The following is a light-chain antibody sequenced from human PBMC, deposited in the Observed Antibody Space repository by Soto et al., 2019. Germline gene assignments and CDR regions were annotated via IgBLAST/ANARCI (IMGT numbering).Light chain of an antibody. CDR3: QRDN. J-gene: IGKJ2*01. V-gene: IGKV3-20*01. Sequence: EIVLTQSPGTLSLSPGERATLSCRVSQAVTRDTLGWYQKKPGQAPRLLIYATSKRAACIPDRFSGSGSGTDFTLTISRLEPEDFPVYYCQRDNFGQGTRLEIK. CDR1: QAVTRDT. CDR2: ATS.